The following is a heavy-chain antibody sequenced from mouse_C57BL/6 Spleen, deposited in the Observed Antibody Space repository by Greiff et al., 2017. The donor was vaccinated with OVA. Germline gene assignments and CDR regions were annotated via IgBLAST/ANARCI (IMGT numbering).Heavy chain of an antibody. D-gene: IGHD2-1*01. J-gene: IGHJ2*01. CDR3: ARIYYGNFFFDY. CDR1: GFTFSSYA. CDR2: ISDGGSYT. Sequence: EVHLVESGGGLVKPGGSLKLSCAASGFTFSSYAMSWVRQTPEKRLEWVATISDGGSYTYYPDNVKGRFTISRDNAKNNLYLQMSHLKSEDTAMYYCARIYYGNFFFDYWGQGTTLTVSS. V-gene: IGHV5-4*01.